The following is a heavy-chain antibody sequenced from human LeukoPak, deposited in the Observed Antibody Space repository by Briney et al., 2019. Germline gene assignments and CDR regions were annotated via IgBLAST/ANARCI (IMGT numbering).Heavy chain of an antibody. D-gene: IGHD3-10*01. J-gene: IGHJ3*02. V-gene: IGHV3-30*04. CDR1: GFTFSSYA. Sequence: QPGGSLRLSCAVSGFTFSSYAMHWVRQAPGKGLEWVAVISYDGSNKYYADSVKGRFTISRDNSKNTLSLQMNSLRADDTAVYYCARGRGFGDLNNDAFDIWGQGTMVTVSS. CDR3: ARGRGFGDLNNDAFDI. CDR2: ISYDGSNK.